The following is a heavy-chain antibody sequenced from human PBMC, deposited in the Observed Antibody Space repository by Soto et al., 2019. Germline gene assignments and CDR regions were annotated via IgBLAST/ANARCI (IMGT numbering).Heavy chain of an antibody. V-gene: IGHV1-18*01. J-gene: IGHJ4*02. CDR3: AREDIQDIVVVVVAPEGLGY. D-gene: IGHD2-15*01. CDR2: ISGYNGNS. CDR1: GYTFTSYG. Sequence: QVPLVQSGAEVKKPGASVKVSCKASGYTFTSYGISWVRQAPGQGLEWMGRISGYNGNSNYAQNLQGRVTMTTDTATSTAYMELRSLRSDDTAVYYCAREDIQDIVVVVVAPEGLGYWGQGTLVTVSS.